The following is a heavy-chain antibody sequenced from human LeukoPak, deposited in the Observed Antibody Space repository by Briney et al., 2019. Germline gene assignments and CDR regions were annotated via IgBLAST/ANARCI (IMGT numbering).Heavy chain of an antibody. CDR1: GFTFSNYG. Sequence: GRSLRLSCAGPGFTFSNYGLTWVRQAPGKGLEGLAAIWYDGRNKYYADSVKGRFTISRDNSKNTVYLQMNSLRAEDTAVYYCARLGSKWSFDYWGQGTQVTVSS. D-gene: IGHD2-15*01. CDR3: ARLGSKWSFDY. V-gene: IGHV3-33*01. CDR2: IWYDGRNK. J-gene: IGHJ4*02.